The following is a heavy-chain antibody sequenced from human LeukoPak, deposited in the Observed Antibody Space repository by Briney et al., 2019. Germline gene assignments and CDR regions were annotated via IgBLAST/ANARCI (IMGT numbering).Heavy chain of an antibody. D-gene: IGHD3-9*01. Sequence: SETLSLTCAVYGGSFSGYYWSWIRQPPGKGLEWIGEINHSGSTNYNPSLKSRVTISVDTSKNQFSLKLSSVTAADTAIYYCARDGPRRMYFFDYWGQGTLVTVSS. CDR1: GGSFSGYY. CDR2: INHSGST. V-gene: IGHV4-34*01. J-gene: IGHJ4*02. CDR3: ARDGPRRMYFFDY.